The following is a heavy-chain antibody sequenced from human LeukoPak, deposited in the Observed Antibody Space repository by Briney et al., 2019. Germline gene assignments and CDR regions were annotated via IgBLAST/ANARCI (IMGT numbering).Heavy chain of an antibody. CDR2: IYTTGSS. CDR3: ARVSPSGVWDV. Sequence: PSETLSLTCTVSGGSISGINYYRTWIRQPAGKGLEWIGRIYTTGSSNYNPSLKSRVTISVDTSNNQFSLKLSSVTAADTAVYYCARVSPSGVWDVWGQGTTVTVFS. J-gene: IGHJ6*02. CDR1: GGSISGINYY. V-gene: IGHV4-61*02. D-gene: IGHD3-10*01.